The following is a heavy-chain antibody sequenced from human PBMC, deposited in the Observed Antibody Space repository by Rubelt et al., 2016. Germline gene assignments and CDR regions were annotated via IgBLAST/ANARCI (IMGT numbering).Heavy chain of an antibody. CDR3: ARSTANCTNGVCYEDAFDI. J-gene: IGHJ3*02. Sequence: RIDWDDDKYYSTSLKTRLTISKDTSKNQVVLTMTNMDPVDTATYYCARSTANCTNGVCYEDAFDIWGQGTMVTVSS. V-gene: IGHV2-70*10. CDR2: IDWDDDK. D-gene: IGHD2-8*01.